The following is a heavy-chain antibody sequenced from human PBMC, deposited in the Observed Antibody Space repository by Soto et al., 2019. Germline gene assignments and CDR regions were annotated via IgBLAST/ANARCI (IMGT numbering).Heavy chain of an antibody. J-gene: IGHJ3*02. Sequence: SETLSLTCAVYGGSFSGYYWSWIRQPPGKGLEWIGEINHSGSTNYNPSLKSRVTISVDTSKNQFSLKLSSVTAADTAVYYCARGEAFDIWGQGTMVTVSS. CDR1: GGSFSGYY. CDR2: INHSGST. V-gene: IGHV4-34*01. CDR3: ARGEAFDI.